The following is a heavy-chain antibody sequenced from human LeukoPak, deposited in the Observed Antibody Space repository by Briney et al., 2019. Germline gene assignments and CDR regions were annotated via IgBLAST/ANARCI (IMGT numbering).Heavy chain of an antibody. Sequence: PGGSLRLYCAASGFTFSSYWMSWVRQAPGQGLEWVANIKQDGSEKYYVDSVKGRFTISRDNAKNSLYLQMNSLRAEDTAVYYCARCGRGYGDAFDIWGQGTMVTVSS. CDR3: ARCGRGYGDAFDI. D-gene: IGHD5-18*01. CDR2: IKQDGSEK. CDR1: GFTFSSYW. J-gene: IGHJ3*02. V-gene: IGHV3-7*01.